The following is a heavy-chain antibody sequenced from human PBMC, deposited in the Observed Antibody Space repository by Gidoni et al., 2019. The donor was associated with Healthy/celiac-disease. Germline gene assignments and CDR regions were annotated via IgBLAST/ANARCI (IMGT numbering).Heavy chain of an antibody. CDR3: AKDMGRGYYYGMDV. CDR2: ISWDGGST. J-gene: IGHJ6*02. Sequence: EVQLVESGGVVVQPGGALRLTWEDSGFTLGDYTMHWVRQAPGKGLEWVSLISWDGGSTYYAYSVKGRFTISRDNSKNSLYLQMNSLRTEDTALYYCAKDMGRGYYYGMDVWGQGTTVTVSS. D-gene: IGHD2-15*01. V-gene: IGHV3-43*01. CDR1: GFTLGDYT.